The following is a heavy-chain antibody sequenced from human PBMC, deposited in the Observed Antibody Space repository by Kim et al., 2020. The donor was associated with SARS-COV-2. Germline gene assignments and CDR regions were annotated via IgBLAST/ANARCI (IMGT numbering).Heavy chain of an antibody. CDR3: AREVRGHRGFDY. D-gene: IGHD5-12*01. J-gene: IGHJ4*02. Sequence: YYADAVKGRFTISRDNAKNSLYLQMNSLRAEDTAVYYCAREVRGHRGFDYWGQGTLVTVSS. V-gene: IGHV3-48*04.